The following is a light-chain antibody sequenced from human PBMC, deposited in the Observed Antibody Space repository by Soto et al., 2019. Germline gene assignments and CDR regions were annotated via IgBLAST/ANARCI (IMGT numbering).Light chain of an antibody. Sequence: DIPMTQSPSTLSASVGDRVTITCRASQSISSWLAWYQQKPGKAPKLLIYDASSLESGVPSRFSGSGSGTEFTLTISSLQPDDFATYYCQQYNSLRGRFGQGTKVEIK. V-gene: IGKV1-5*01. CDR1: QSISSW. CDR2: DAS. J-gene: IGKJ1*01. CDR3: QQYNSLRGR.